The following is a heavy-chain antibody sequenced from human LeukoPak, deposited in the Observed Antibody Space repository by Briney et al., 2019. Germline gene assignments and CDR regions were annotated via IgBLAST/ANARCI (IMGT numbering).Heavy chain of an antibody. CDR1: GGSISSYY. D-gene: IGHD6-13*01. Sequence: PSETLSLTCTVSGGSISSYYWSWIRQPPGKGLEWIGEINHSGSTNYNPSLKSRVTISVDTSKNYFSLNLSSVTAADTAVYYCARGVAAARIWGQGTLSPSPQ. J-gene: IGHJ4*02. CDR3: ARGVAAARI. CDR2: INHSGST. V-gene: IGHV4-34*01.